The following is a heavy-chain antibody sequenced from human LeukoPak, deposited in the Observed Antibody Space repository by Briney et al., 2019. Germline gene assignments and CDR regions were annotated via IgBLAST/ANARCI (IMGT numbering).Heavy chain of an antibody. CDR3: ARDRDDNRNCWSGEWYFDL. CDR2: IYYSGST. V-gene: IGHV4-59*01. CDR1: GGSISSYY. Sequence: SETLSLTCTVSGGSISSYYWSWIRQPPGKGLEWIGYIYYSGSTNYNPSLKSRVTISVDTSKNQFSLKLSSVTAADTAVYYCARDRDDNRNCWSGEWYFDLWGRGTLVTVS. D-gene: IGHD2-21*01. J-gene: IGHJ2*01.